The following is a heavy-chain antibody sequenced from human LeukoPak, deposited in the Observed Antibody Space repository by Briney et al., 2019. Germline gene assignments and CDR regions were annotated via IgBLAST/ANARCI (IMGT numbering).Heavy chain of an antibody. CDR3: ASDRDGGEILNGDLDY. CDR1: GFTFSSYG. J-gene: IGHJ4*02. D-gene: IGHD1-26*01. V-gene: IGHV3-30*03. Sequence: GGSLRLSCAASGFTFSSYGMHWVRQAPGKGLEWVAVISYDGSNKYYADSVKGRFTISRDNSKNTLYLQMNSLRAEDTAVYYCASDRDGGEILNGDLDYWGQGTLVTVSS. CDR2: ISYDGSNK.